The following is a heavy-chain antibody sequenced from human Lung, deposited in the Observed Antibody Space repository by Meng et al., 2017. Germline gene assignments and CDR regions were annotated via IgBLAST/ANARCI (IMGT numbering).Heavy chain of an antibody. CDR1: GGSFSDYY. Sequence: QVQLTQWGAGLLMPSETLSLTCVVSGGSFSDYYWSWIRQPPGKGLEWIGEINHSGSTNYNPSLESRATISVDTSQNNLSLKLSSVTAADSAVYYCARGPTTMAHDFDYWGQGTLVTVSS. V-gene: IGHV4-34*01. CDR3: ARGPTTMAHDFDY. J-gene: IGHJ4*02. CDR2: INHSGST. D-gene: IGHD4-11*01.